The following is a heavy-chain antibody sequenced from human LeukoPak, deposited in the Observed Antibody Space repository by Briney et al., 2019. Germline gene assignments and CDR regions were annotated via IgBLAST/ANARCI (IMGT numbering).Heavy chain of an antibody. D-gene: IGHD4-17*01. CDR1: GFTFDDYA. V-gene: IGHV3-43*02. J-gene: IGHJ4*02. Sequence: PGGSLRLSCAASGFTFDDYAMHWVRQAPGKGLEWVSLISGDGGSTYYADSVKGRFTISRDNSKNSLYLQMNSLRTDDTALYYCAKARNTVTAYFDYWGQGTLVTVSS. CDR2: ISGDGGST. CDR3: AKARNTVTAYFDY.